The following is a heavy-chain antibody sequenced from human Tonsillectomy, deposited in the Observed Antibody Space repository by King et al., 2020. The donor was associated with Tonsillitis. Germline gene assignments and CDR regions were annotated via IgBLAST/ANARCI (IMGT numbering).Heavy chain of an antibody. CDR1: GFTFSDYD. V-gene: IGHV3-21*01. CDR3: AKAEGADYYDNGRGAFDI. J-gene: IGHJ3*02. CDR2: ISSTSAYI. D-gene: IGHD3-22*01. Sequence: QLVQSGGGLVKPGGSLRLSCVTSGFTFSDYDMNWVRQAPGKGLEWVSSISSTSAYIYYADSVKGRFTISRDSAENSLYLQMNSLRADDTAVYYCAKAEGADYYDNGRGAFDIWGRGTMVTVSS.